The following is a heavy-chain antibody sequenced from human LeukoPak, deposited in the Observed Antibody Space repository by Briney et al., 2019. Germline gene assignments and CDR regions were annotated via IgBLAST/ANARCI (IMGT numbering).Heavy chain of an antibody. V-gene: IGHV1-18*01. CDR1: GYTFTSYG. CDR2: IGAYNGNT. D-gene: IGHD3-10*01. J-gene: IGHJ4*02. CDR3: AVGGYYYGSGSYVDH. Sequence: GASVKVSCKASGYTFTSYGISWVRQAPGQGLEWMGWIGAYNGNTNYAQKLQGRVTMTTDTSTSTAYMELRSLRSDDTAVYYCAVGGYYYGSGSYVDHWGQGTLVTVSS.